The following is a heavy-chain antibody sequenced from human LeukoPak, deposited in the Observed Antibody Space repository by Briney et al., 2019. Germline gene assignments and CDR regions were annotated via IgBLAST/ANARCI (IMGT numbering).Heavy chain of an antibody. J-gene: IGHJ3*02. CDR2: IWYDGSHK. CDR3: AREKERYDSSGYYRAFDI. Sequence: GGSLRLSCAASGFTFSSYGMHWVRQAPGKGLECVAVIWYDGSHKYYEDSGKGRFTISRDNSKHTVYLQMNSLRAEDTAVYYCAREKERYDSSGYYRAFDIWGQGTMVTVSS. V-gene: IGHV3-33*01. D-gene: IGHD3-22*01. CDR1: GFTFSSYG.